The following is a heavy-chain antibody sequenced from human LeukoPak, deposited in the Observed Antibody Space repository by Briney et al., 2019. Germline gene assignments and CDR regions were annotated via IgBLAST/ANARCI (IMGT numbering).Heavy chain of an antibody. D-gene: IGHD4/OR15-4a*01. V-gene: IGHV3-21*01. CDR2: ISSSSSYI. Sequence: GGSLRLSCAASGFTFSSYSMNWVRQAPGKGLEWVSSISSSSSYIYYADSVKGRSTISRDNAKNSLYLQMNSLRAEDTAVYYCARLGGRGLTMVTDWGQGTLVTVSS. CDR1: GFTFSSYS. J-gene: IGHJ4*02. CDR3: ARLGGRGLTMVTD.